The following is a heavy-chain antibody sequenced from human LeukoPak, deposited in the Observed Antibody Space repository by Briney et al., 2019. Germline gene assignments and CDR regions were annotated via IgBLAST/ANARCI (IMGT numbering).Heavy chain of an antibody. J-gene: IGHJ4*02. Sequence: SVKVSCKASGGTFSSDAISWLRQAPGQGLEWMGRIIPIFGTANYAQKFQGRVTITTDESTSTVYMELSSLRSEDTAVYYCAREGSISLSFDYWGQGTLVTVSS. D-gene: IGHD3-3*02. CDR1: GGTFSSDA. V-gene: IGHV1-69*05. CDR2: IIPIFGTA. CDR3: AREGSISLSFDY.